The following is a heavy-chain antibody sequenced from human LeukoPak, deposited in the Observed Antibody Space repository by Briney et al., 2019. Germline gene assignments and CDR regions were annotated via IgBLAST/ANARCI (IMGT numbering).Heavy chain of an antibody. V-gene: IGHV3-49*04. CDR1: GFPFRDHA. D-gene: IGHD1-26*01. Sequence: GGSLRLSCTASGFPFRDHAMIWVRQAPGKGLEWVGFIRTNPNGATVEYAASVKARFTISRDDSENIAYLEMNSLKTEDTAVYYCVRNSGTYRGYGLDVWGQGTTVTVSS. J-gene: IGHJ6*02. CDR2: IRTNPNGATV. CDR3: VRNSGTYRGYGLDV.